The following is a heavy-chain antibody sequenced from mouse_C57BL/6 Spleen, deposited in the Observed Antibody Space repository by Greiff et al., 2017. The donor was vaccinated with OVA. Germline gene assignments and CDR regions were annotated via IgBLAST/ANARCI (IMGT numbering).Heavy chain of an antibody. J-gene: IGHJ4*01. CDR2: IYPGDGDT. CDR3: AFSIITTVVARGYAMDY. CDR1: GYAFSSSW. Sequence: VKLQESGPELVKPGASVKISCKASGYAFSSSWMNWVKQRPGKGLEWIGRIYPGDGDTNYNGKFKGKATLTADKSSSTAYMQLSSLTSEDSAVYFCAFSIITTVVARGYAMDYWGQGTSVTVSS. D-gene: IGHD1-1*01. V-gene: IGHV1-82*01.